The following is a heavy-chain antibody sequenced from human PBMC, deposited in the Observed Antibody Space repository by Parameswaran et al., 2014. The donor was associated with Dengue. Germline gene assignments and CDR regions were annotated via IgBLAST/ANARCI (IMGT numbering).Heavy chain of an antibody. J-gene: IGHJ4*02. CDR2: ISGSGGST. CDR1: GFTFSSYA. V-gene: IGHV3-23*01. D-gene: IGHD2-15*01. CDR3: AKDTVSVVAVVGFDY. Sequence: GESLKISCAASGFTFSSYAMSWVRQAPGKGLEWVSAISGSGGSTYYADSVKGRFTISRDNSKNTLYLQMNSLRAEDTAVYYCAKDTVSVVAVVGFDYWGQGTLVTVSS.